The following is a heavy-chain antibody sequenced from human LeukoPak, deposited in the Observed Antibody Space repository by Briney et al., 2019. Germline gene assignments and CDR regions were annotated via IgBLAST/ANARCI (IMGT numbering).Heavy chain of an antibody. V-gene: IGHV7-4-1*02. CDR1: GYTFTSYA. J-gene: IGHJ4*02. CDR3: ARELTYYYDSSGYGGVDY. D-gene: IGHD3-22*01. CDR2: INTNTGNP. Sequence: ASVKFSCKASGYTFTSYAMNWVRQAPGQGLEWMGWINTNTGNPTYAQGFTGRFVFSLDTSVSTAYLQISSLKAEDTAVYYCARELTYYYDSSGYGGVDYWGQGTLVTVSS.